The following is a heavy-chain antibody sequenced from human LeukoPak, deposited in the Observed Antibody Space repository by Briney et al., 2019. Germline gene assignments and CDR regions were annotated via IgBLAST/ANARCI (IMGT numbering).Heavy chain of an antibody. CDR3: ARAYSSSWYVLDY. J-gene: IGHJ4*02. D-gene: IGHD6-13*01. Sequence: ASVKVSCKASGYTFTSYDINWVRQATGQGLEWMGWINPNSGGTNYAQKFQGRVTMTRDTSISTAYMELSRLRSDDTAVYYCARAYSSSWYVLDYWGQGTLVTVSS. V-gene: IGHV1-2*02. CDR1: GYTFTSYD. CDR2: INPNSGGT.